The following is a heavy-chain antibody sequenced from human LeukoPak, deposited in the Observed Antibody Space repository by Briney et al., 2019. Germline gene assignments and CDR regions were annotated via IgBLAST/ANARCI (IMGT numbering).Heavy chain of an antibody. CDR3: ARRRYTSGYLDY. CDR2: IYYGGST. D-gene: IGHD3-22*01. J-gene: IGHJ4*02. V-gene: IGHV4-59*08. CDR1: GDSISGFY. Sequence: KPSETLSLTCTVSGDSISGFYWSWIRQPPGKGLEWIGYIYYGGSTNYNPSLKSRVTMSIDTSKSQFSLKLTSVTAADTAVYYCARRRYTSGYLDYWGQGTLVTVSS.